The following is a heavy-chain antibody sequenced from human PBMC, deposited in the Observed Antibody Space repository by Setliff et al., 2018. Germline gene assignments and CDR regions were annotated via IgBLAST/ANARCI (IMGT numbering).Heavy chain of an antibody. V-gene: IGHV4-61*09. CDR3: AKEYVVISFVRNSHQHYGMDV. J-gene: IGHJ6*02. Sequence: ASETLSLTCTVSGASLSSGSYYWSWIRQSAGKGLEWIGHIYTNGATSYSPSLKSRVSISADTSKNVLSLRLTSVTAADTAVYYCAKEYVVISFVRNSHQHYGMDVWGQGPRSPSP. CDR1: GASLSSGSYY. CDR2: IYTNGAT. D-gene: IGHD2-21*01.